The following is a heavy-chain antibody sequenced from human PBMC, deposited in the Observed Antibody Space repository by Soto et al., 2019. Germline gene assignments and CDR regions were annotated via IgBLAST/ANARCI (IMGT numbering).Heavy chain of an antibody. CDR3: ARGSGSGEYYYYGMDV. D-gene: IGHD1-26*01. Sequence: GGSLRLSCAASGFTFSSYAMHWVRQAPGKGLEWVAVISYDGSNKYYADSVKGRFTISRDNSKNTLYLQMNSLRAEDTAVYYCARGSGSGEYYYYGMDVWGQGTTVTVSS. V-gene: IGHV3-30-3*01. J-gene: IGHJ6*02. CDR1: GFTFSSYA. CDR2: ISYDGSNK.